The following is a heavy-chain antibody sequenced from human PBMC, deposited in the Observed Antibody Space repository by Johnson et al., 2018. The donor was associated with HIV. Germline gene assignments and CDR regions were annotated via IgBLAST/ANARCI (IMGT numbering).Heavy chain of an antibody. Sequence: VQLVESGGGVVQPGGSLRLSCAASGFTFSSYWMSWVRQAPGKGLEWVSGISWNSGSIGYADSVKGRFTISRDNAKNSLYLQMNSLRAEDTALYYCAKSLEGASSDHSPHDAFDIWGQGTMVTVSS. J-gene: IGHJ3*02. D-gene: IGHD6-6*01. CDR2: ISWNSGSI. CDR1: GFTFSSYW. CDR3: AKSLEGASSDHSPHDAFDI. V-gene: IGHV3-9*01.